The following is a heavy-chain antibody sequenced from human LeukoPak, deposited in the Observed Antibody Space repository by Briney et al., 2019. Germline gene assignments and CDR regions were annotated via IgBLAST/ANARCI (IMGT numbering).Heavy chain of an antibody. V-gene: IGHV1-69*04. D-gene: IGHD3-22*01. CDR2: IIPILGIA. CDR3: ARDLFGYDSSGYYYVFDY. Sequence: ASVKVSCKASGGTFSSYAISWVRQAPGQGLEWMGRIIPILGIANYAQKFQGRVTITADKSTSTAYMELSSLRSEDTAVYYCARDLFGYDSSGYYYVFDYWGQGTLVTVSS. CDR1: GGTFSSYA. J-gene: IGHJ4*02.